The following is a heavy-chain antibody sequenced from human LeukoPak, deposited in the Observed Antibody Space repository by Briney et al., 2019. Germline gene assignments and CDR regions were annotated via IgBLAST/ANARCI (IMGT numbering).Heavy chain of an antibody. CDR1: GGSISSYY. V-gene: IGHV4-59*01. D-gene: IGHD4-23*01. CDR2: IYYSGST. CDR3: ASRNDEVVKAGRDAFDI. J-gene: IGHJ3*02. Sequence: SETLSLTCTVSGGSISSYYWSWIRQPPGKGLEWIGYIYYSGSTNYNPSLKSRVTISVDTSKNQFSLKLSSVTAADTAVYYCASRNDEVVKAGRDAFDIWGQGTMVTVSS.